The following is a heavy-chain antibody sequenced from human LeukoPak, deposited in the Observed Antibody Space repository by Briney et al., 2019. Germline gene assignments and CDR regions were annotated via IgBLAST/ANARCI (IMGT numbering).Heavy chain of an antibody. CDR2: ISGSGGST. V-gene: IGHV3-23*01. CDR1: GFTFSSYA. Sequence: GGSLRLSCAASGFTFSSYAMSWVRQAPGKGLEWVSAISGSGGSTYYADSVKGRFTISRDNSKNTLYLQMNSLRAEDTAVYYCAKMMATITGYYYGMDVWGQGTMVTVSS. CDR3: AKMMATITGYYYGMDV. D-gene: IGHD5-24*01. J-gene: IGHJ6*02.